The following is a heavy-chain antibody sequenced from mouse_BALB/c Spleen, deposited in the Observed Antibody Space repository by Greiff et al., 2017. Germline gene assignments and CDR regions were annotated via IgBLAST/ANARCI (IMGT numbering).Heavy chain of an antibody. CDR3: ARYGNYVGYYAMDY. J-gene: IGHJ4*01. D-gene: IGHD2-1*01. Sequence: EVQLQESGGGLVQPGGSLKLSCAASGFDFSRYWMSWVRQAPGKGLEWIGEINPDSSTINYTPSLKDKFIISRDNAKNTLYLQMSKVRSEDTALYYCARYGNYVGYYAMDYWGQGTSVTVSS. CDR2: INPDSSTI. V-gene: IGHV4-1*02. CDR1: GFDFSRYW.